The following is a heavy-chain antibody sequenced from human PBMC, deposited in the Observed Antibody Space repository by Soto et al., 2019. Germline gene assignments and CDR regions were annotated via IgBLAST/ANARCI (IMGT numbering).Heavy chain of an antibody. J-gene: IGHJ4*02. Sequence: QVQLQESGPGLVKPSETLSLTCTVSGGSMNTYYWTWIRQPPGKGLEWIGYIYSSGRTTYTPSLNRRVHISIDTSKSQFSLNLSSATAADTAVYYCARVLWVVTTNSPGGFDYWGQGTLVTVSS. CDR2: IYSSGRT. V-gene: IGHV4-59*01. CDR3: ARVLWVVTTNSPGGFDY. CDR1: GGSMNTYY. D-gene: IGHD4-17*01.